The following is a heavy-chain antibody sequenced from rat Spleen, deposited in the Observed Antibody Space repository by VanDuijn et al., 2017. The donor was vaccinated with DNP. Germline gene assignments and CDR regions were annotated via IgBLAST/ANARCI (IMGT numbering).Heavy chain of an antibody. CDR2: IRYDGGGT. V-gene: IGHV5-22*01. CDR1: GFTFSNYD. D-gene: IGHD4-3*01. Sequence: EVQLVETGGGLVQPGRSLKLSCVASGFTFSNYDMAWVRQAPTKGLEWVAYIRYDGGGTKYADSVKGRFTISRDNAKNTLYLQMNSLRSEDMATYYCVRWNSGHFDYWGQGVMVPVSS. CDR3: VRWNSGHFDY. J-gene: IGHJ2*01.